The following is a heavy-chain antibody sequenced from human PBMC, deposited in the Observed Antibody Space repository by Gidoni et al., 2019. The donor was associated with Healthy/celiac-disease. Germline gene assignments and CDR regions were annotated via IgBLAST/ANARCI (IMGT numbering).Heavy chain of an antibody. Sequence: QVQLVQSGAEVKKPGASVKVSCKVSGYTLTELSMHWVRQAPGKGLEWMGGFDPEDGETIYAQKFQGRVTMTEDTSTDTAYMELSSLRSEDTAVYYCATVAPMITFGGVIVGYYFDYWGQGTLVTVSS. CDR3: ATVAPMITFGGVIVGYYFDY. J-gene: IGHJ4*02. CDR2: FDPEDGET. CDR1: GYTLTELS. D-gene: IGHD3-16*02. V-gene: IGHV1-24*01.